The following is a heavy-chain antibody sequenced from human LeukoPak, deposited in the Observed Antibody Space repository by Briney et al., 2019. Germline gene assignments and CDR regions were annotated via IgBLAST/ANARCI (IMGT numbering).Heavy chain of an antibody. J-gene: IGHJ4*02. CDR3: ARTPPRGDSSSWGDLDY. Sequence: VSGPTLVNPTQTLTLTCTFSGFSLSTSGMCVSWIRQPPGKALEWLARIDWDDDKYYSTSLKTRLNISKDTSKNQVVLTMTNMDPVDTATYYCARTPPRGDSSSWGDLDYWGQGTLVTVSS. D-gene: IGHD6-13*01. CDR2: IDWDDDK. CDR1: GFSLSTSGMC. V-gene: IGHV2-70*11.